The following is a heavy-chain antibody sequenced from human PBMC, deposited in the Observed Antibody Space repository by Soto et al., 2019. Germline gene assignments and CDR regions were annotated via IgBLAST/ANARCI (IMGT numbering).Heavy chain of an antibody. V-gene: IGHV3-7*01. D-gene: IGHD3-16*02. CDR2: IKQDGSEK. CDR1: GFTFSSYW. J-gene: IGHJ4*02. Sequence: PGGSLRLSCAASGFTFSSYWMTWVRQAPGKGLEWVANIKQDGSEKYYVDSVKGRFTISRDNAKNSLYLQMNSLRAEDTAVYYCARDDVMITFGGVIADSFDYWGQGTLVTVSS. CDR3: ARDDVMITFGGVIADSFDY.